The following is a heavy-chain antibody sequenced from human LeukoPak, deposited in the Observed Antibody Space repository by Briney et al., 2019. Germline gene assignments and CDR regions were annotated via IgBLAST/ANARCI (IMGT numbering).Heavy chain of an antibody. CDR3: AREQWLDGFDP. V-gene: IGHV4-61*02. CDR2: IYTSGST. D-gene: IGHD6-19*01. J-gene: IGHJ5*02. Sequence: SETLSLTCTVSGGSISSGNYDWSWIRQPAGKGLEWIGRIYTSGSTNYNPSLKSRVTLSLDTSKNQFSLKLNFVTAADTAVYYCAREQWLDGFDPWGQGTLVTVSS. CDR1: GGSISSGNYD.